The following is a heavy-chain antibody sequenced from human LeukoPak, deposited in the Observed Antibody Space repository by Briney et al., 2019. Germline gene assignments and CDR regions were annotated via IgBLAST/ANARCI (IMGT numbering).Heavy chain of an antibody. J-gene: IGHJ4*02. CDR2: IYNSGST. D-gene: IGHD2-2*02. V-gene: IGHV4-4*07. Sequence: SETLSLTCTGSGGTIRSYYLSWIRQHAGKGLEWIVLIYNSGSTNYNPSLKSRVIISVETSKNRFSLKRSSVTATDTAVYYCARDDCSSTSCYTWWGQGTLVTVSS. CDR1: GGTIRSYY. CDR3: ARDDCSSTSCYTW.